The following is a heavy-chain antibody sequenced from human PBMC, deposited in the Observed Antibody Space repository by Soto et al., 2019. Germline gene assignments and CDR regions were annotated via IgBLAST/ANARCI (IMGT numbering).Heavy chain of an antibody. D-gene: IGHD3-9*01. Sequence: SETLSLTCAVYGGSFSGYYWSWIRQPPGKGLEWIGEINHSGSTNYNPSLKSRVTISVDTSKNQFSLKLSSVTAADTAVYYCARKNDRILTGYMYFDDWGQGTLVTVSS. CDR1: GGSFSGYY. CDR3: ARKNDRILTGYMYFDD. CDR2: INHSGST. V-gene: IGHV4-34*01. J-gene: IGHJ4*02.